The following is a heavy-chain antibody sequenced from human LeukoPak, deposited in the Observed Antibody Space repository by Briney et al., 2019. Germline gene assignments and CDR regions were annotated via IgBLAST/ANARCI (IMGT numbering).Heavy chain of an antibody. Sequence: TSQTLSLTCTVSGGSISSGDYYWSWIRQPPGKGLEWIGYIYYSGSTYYNPSLKSRVTISVDTSKNQFSLKLSSVTAADTAVYYCARRVHSSSWSSYFDYWGQETLVTVSS. D-gene: IGHD6-13*01. CDR2: IYYSGST. CDR3: ARRVHSSSWSSYFDY. CDR1: GGSISSGDYY. V-gene: IGHV4-30-4*01. J-gene: IGHJ4*02.